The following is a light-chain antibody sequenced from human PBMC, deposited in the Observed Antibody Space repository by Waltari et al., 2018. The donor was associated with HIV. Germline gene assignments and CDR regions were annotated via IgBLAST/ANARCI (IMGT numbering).Light chain of an antibody. Sequence: DIQMTQSPSSLSASVGDRVSITCQASQDISNYLNWHQQKPGTAPKLLIYDASNLETGVPSRFSGSGSGTDFTLTISNLQPEDIATYYCQHYDNLPLTFGGGTKVEIK. V-gene: IGKV1-33*01. CDR2: DAS. CDR1: QDISNY. J-gene: IGKJ4*01. CDR3: QHYDNLPLT.